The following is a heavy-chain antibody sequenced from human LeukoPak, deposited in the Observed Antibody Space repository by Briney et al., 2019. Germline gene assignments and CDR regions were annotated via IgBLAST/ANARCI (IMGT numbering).Heavy chain of an antibody. D-gene: IGHD3-9*01. V-gene: IGHV3-64D*06. CDR2: ITNNGGST. Sequence: GGSLRLSCSASGFTFSSYTIHWVRQAPGKGLEFVSAITNNGGSTYYADSVKGRFTISRDNSKNTVYLQMSSLRAEDTAVYYCVIVRGYFDSSGSDYWGQGTLVTVSS. J-gene: IGHJ4*02. CDR1: GFTFSSYT. CDR3: VIVRGYFDSSGSDY.